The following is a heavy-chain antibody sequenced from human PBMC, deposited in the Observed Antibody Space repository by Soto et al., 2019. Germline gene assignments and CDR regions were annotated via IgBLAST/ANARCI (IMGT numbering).Heavy chain of an antibody. CDR3: ARHGHYDFWSGYGYWYFDY. V-gene: IGHV4-39*01. J-gene: IGHJ4*02. CDR2: IYYSGST. CDR1: GGSISSSSYY. D-gene: IGHD3-3*01. Sequence: RSLTCTVSGGSISSSSYYWGWIRQPPGKGLEWIGSIYYSGSTYYNPSLKSRVTISVDTSKNQFSLKLSSVTAADTAVYYCARHGHYDFWSGYGYWYFDYWGQGTLVTVSS.